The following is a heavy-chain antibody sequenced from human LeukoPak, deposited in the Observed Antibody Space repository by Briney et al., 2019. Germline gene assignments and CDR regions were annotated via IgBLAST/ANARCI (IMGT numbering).Heavy chain of an antibody. CDR3: AKDQYSSSYYFDY. J-gene: IGHJ4*02. CDR2: IRYDGSNK. CDR1: GFTFSSYG. D-gene: IGHD6-6*01. V-gene: IGHV3-30*02. Sequence: GGSLRLSCAPSGFTFSSYGMHWVRQAPGEGLEWVAFIRYDGSNKYYTDSVKGRFTISRDNSKNTLYLQMNSLRAEDTAVYYCAKDQYSSSYYFDYWGQGTLVTVSS.